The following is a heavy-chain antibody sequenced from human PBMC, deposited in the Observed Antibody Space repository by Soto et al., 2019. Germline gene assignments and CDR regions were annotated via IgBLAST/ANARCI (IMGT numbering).Heavy chain of an antibody. V-gene: IGHV3-23*01. CDR3: AKGPDGSGYYHNWFDS. CDR1: EFSFSDYA. CDR2: ISRTGDSA. J-gene: IGHJ5*01. D-gene: IGHD3-22*01. Sequence: EVHLLESGGALVQPGGSLTLSCAASEFSFSDYAMSWDRQAPGKGLEWVSSISRTGDSAYYADSVKGRFAISRDRSKNRLSLQMNSLRVEDTAVYYCAKGPDGSGYYHNWFDSWGQGTLITVSS.